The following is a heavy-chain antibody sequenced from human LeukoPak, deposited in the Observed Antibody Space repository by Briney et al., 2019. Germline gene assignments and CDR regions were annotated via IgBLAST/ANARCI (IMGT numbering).Heavy chain of an antibody. CDR2: ISYDGTNE. J-gene: IGHJ6*03. CDR3: ARDYMDV. Sequence: PGGSLRLSCAASGFTFSDYALHWVRQAPGKGLEWVALISYDGTNEYYADSVKGRFTISRDNSKNTLYLQMNSLRVEDTAVYYCARDYMDVWGKGTTVTVSS. CDR1: GFTFSDYA. V-gene: IGHV3-30-3*01.